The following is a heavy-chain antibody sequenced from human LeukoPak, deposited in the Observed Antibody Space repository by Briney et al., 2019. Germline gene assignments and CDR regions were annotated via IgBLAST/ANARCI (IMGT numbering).Heavy chain of an antibody. CDR3: AKDARRDGYSYDY. J-gene: IGHJ4*02. V-gene: IGHV3-23*01. CDR1: GFTFSSYA. CDR2: ISGSGGST. D-gene: IGHD5-24*01. Sequence: GGSLRLSCAASGFTFSSYAMNWVRQAPGKGLEWASGISGSGGSTNYADSVEGRFTVSRDNSNNTVYLQMNSLRADDTAVYYCAKDARRDGYSYDYWGQGTLVTVSS.